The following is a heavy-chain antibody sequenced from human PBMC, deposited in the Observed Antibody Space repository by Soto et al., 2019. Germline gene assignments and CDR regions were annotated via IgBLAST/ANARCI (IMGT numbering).Heavy chain of an antibody. V-gene: IGHV5-51*01. CDR2: IYPGDSDT. Sequence: EVQLVQSGAEVKKPGESLKISCKGSGYSFTSYWIGWVRQMPGKGLEWMGIIYPGDSDTRYSPSFQGQVTISADKSISTAYLQWRSQKASDTAMYYCARTSAAGKYYYGMDVWGQGTTVTVSS. D-gene: IGHD6-13*01. J-gene: IGHJ6*02. CDR1: GYSFTSYW. CDR3: ARTSAAGKYYYGMDV.